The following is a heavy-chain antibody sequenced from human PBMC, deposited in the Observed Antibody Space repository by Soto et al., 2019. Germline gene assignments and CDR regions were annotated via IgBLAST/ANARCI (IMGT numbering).Heavy chain of an antibody. Sequence: PSETPSLTCAVYDGYFSGYYWSWIRQSPGKGLEWMGEVNHSGRTNYNPSLKSRVTVSVDTSKNQFSLKLTSLTAADTAVYHCARGITMTVLLQRGAPDKHYFDSWGQGTLVTVSS. J-gene: IGHJ4*02. D-gene: IGHD3-22*01. CDR3: ARGITMTVLLQRGAPDKHYFDS. CDR1: DGYFSGYY. V-gene: IGHV4-34*01. CDR2: VNHSGRT.